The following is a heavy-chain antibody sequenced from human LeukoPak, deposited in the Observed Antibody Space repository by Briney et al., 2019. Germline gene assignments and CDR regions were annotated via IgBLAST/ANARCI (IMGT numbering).Heavy chain of an antibody. CDR1: GFTFSSYS. V-gene: IGHV3-21*01. J-gene: IGHJ6*02. CDR2: ISSSSSYI. D-gene: IGHD4-4*01. CDR3: ARAYSNYPYYYYYSMDV. Sequence: GGSLRLSCAASGFTFSSYSMNWVRQAPGKGLEWVSSISSSSSYIYYADSVKGRFTISRDNAKNSLYLQMNSLRAEDTAVYYCARAYSNYPYYYYYSMDVWGQGTTVTVSS.